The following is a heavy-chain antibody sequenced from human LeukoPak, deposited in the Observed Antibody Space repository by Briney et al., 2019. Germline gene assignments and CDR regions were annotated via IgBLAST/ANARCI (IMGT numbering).Heavy chain of an antibody. CDR3: ASRPQGSRVAVAGTTTTLFDY. D-gene: IGHD6-19*01. CDR1: GGSLSTYY. CDR2: INHSGFT. J-gene: IGHJ4*02. Sequence: SETLSLTCAVYGGSLSTYYWSWIRQPPGKGLEWIGEINHSGFTNYNPSLKSRVTISIDTSKNQFSLTLSSVTAADAAVYYCASRPQGSRVAVAGTTTTLFDYWGQGTLVSVSS. V-gene: IGHV4-34*01.